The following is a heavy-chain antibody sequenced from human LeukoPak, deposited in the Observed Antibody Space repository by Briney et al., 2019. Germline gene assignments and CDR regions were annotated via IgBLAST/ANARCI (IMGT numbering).Heavy chain of an antibody. J-gene: IGHJ6*02. V-gene: IGHV1-69*04. CDR2: IIPILGIA. Sequence: SVKVSCKASGGTFSSYAISWVRQAPGQGLEWMGRIIPILGIANYAQKFQGRVTITADKSTSTAYMELSSLRSEDTAVYYCARDPELRGIYGMDVWGQGTTVTVSS. CDR3: ARDPELRGIYGMDV. CDR1: GGTFSSYA. D-gene: IGHD3-10*01.